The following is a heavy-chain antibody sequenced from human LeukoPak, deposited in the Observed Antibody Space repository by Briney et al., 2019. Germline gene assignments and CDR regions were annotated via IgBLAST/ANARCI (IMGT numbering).Heavy chain of an antibody. V-gene: IGHV4-59*01. CDR2: IYYSGST. J-gene: IGHJ4*02. Sequence: SETLSLTCTVSGESISGFYWTWIRQPPGKGLEWIGYIYYSGSTNYNPSLKSRVTISVDTSKNQFSLKLSSVTAADTAVYYCAREGTTMIVVAYYFDYWGQGTLVTVSS. CDR1: GESISGFY. D-gene: IGHD3-22*01. CDR3: AREGTTMIVVAYYFDY.